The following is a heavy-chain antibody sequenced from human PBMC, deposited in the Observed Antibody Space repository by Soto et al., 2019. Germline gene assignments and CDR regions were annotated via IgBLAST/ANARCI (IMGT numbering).Heavy chain of an antibody. CDR3: ARDTGYGDSPYGMDV. Sequence: SETLSLTCTVSGGSISSYYWSWIRQPPGKGLEWIGYIYYSGSTNYNPSLKSRVTISVDTSKNQFSLKLSSVTAADTAVYYCARDTGYGDSPYGMDVWGQGTTVTVSS. CDR1: GGSISSYY. CDR2: IYYSGST. J-gene: IGHJ6*02. V-gene: IGHV4-59*01. D-gene: IGHD4-17*01.